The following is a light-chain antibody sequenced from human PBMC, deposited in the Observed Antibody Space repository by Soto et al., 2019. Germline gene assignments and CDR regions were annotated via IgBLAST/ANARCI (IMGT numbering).Light chain of an antibody. CDR2: EVT. CDR3: CSYAGVTAV. J-gene: IGLJ1*01. Sequence: QSVLTQPPSASGSPGQSLTISCTGTRSDVGGHDWVSWYQLLPGKAPKLIIYEVTQRPSGVPDRFSGSKSGNTASLTVSGLQAEDEADYYCCSYAGVTAVFGTGTKLTVL. CDR1: RSDVGGHDW. V-gene: IGLV2-8*01.